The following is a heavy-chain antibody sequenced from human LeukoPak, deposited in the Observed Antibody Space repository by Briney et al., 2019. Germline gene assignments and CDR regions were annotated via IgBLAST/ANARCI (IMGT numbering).Heavy chain of an antibody. CDR1: GFTFSSYS. V-gene: IGHV3-21*01. Sequence: GGSLRLPCAASGFTFSSYSMNWVRQAPGKGLEWVSSISSSSSYIYYADSVKGRFTISRDNAKNSLYLQMNSLRAEDTAVYYCARALTYCSGGSCWVFDYWGQGTLVTVSS. J-gene: IGHJ4*02. CDR2: ISSSSSYI. CDR3: ARALTYCSGGSCWVFDY. D-gene: IGHD2-15*01.